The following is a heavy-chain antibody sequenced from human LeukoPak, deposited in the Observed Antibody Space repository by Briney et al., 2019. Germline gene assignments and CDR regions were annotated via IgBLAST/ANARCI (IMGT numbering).Heavy chain of an antibody. CDR3: ARAHSSGRTFDY. V-gene: IGHV4-59*01. CDR2: IYYSGST. D-gene: IGHD6-19*01. CDR1: GGSIGSYY. J-gene: IGHJ4*02. Sequence: SETLSLTCIVSGGSIGSYYWSWIRQPPGKGLEWIGHIYYSGSTDYNPSLRSRVTISVDTSKNQFSLRLSSVTAADTAVYYCARAHSSGRTFDYWGQGTLVIVSS.